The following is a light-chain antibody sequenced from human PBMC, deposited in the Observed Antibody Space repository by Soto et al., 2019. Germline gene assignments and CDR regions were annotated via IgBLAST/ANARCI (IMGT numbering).Light chain of an antibody. CDR2: DVS. V-gene: IGLV2-14*03. CDR1: TSDVGGYNY. CDR3: SSFTRSNTYV. Sequence: HSALTQPASVSGSPGQSIAISCTGTTSDVGGYNYVSWYQQHPGKAPKLMIYDVSKRPSGVSDRFSGSKSGNTASLTISGLQAEDEGDYYCSSFTRSNTYVFGTGTKLTVL. J-gene: IGLJ1*01.